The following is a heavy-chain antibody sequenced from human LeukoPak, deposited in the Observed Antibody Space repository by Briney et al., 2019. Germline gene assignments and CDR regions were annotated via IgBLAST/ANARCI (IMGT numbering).Heavy chain of an antibody. CDR2: ISSSSSTI. CDR1: GFTFSSYS. J-gene: IGHJ3*02. V-gene: IGHV3-48*01. Sequence: PGGSLRLSCAASGFTFSSYSMNWVRQAPGKGLEWVSYISSSSSTIYYADSVKGRFTISRDNAKNSLYLQMNSLRAEDTAVYYCATTFGGVENAFDIWGQGTMVTVSS. CDR3: ATTFGGVENAFDI. D-gene: IGHD3-16*01.